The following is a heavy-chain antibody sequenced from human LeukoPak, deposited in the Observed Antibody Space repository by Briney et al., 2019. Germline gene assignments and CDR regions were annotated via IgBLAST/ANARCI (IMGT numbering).Heavy chain of an antibody. D-gene: IGHD2-8*01. V-gene: IGHV4-34*01. CDR2: INHSGIT. Sequence: PSETLSLTCAVYGGSFSAYYWSWIRQPPGKGLEWIGDINHSGITNYNPSLKSRVTISVDTSKNQFSLNLSSVTAADTAVYYCAREGDKYANWFDTWGQGTLVTVSS. CDR3: AREGDKYANWFDT. CDR1: GGSFSAYY. J-gene: IGHJ5*02.